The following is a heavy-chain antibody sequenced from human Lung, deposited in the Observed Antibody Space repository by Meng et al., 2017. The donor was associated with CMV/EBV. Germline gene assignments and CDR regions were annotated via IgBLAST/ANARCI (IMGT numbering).Heavy chain of an antibody. CDR1: GGSINSRDYY. J-gene: IGHJ4*02. V-gene: IGHV4-31*03. Sequence: LXCSVSGGSINSRDYYWSWVRQYPGRGLEWVGHIYYSGATYYTPSLRSRLIISLDTSKNQFSLRLSSVTAADTAVYFCARVLYYYGSASNFDHWGQETLVTVSS. CDR3: ARVLYYYGSASNFDH. D-gene: IGHD3-10*01. CDR2: IYYSGAT.